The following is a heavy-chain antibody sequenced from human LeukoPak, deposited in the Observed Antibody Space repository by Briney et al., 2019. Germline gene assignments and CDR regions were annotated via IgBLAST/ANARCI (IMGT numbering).Heavy chain of an antibody. J-gene: IGHJ3*02. CDR3: ARDRVYASGSRDAFGI. CDR1: GFNFSSYA. D-gene: IGHD3-10*01. CDR2: ISGSGTST. Sequence: GGSLRLSCAASGFNFSSYAMSWVRQAPGTGLGWVSGISGSGTSTYYADSVKGRFTISRDNSKNTLYLQMNSLRAEDTAVYYCARDRVYASGSRDAFGIWGQGTMVAVSS. V-gene: IGHV3-23*01.